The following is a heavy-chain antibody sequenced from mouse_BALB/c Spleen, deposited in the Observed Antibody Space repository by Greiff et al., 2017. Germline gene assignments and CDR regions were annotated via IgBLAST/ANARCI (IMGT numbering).Heavy chain of an antibody. V-gene: IGHV5-17*02. CDR2: ISSCSSTI. J-gene: IGHJ4*01. Sequence: EVKLVESGAGLVQPGGSRKLSCAASGFTFSSFGMHWVRQAPEQGLEWVAYISSCSSTIHYADTLKGRFTISKDNPKNTLYLQMTSLRSEDTAMYDCARSPLYGNDYAKDYWGQGTTVTVSS. CDR3: ARSPLYGNDYAKDY. D-gene: IGHD2-1*01. CDR1: GFTFSSFG.